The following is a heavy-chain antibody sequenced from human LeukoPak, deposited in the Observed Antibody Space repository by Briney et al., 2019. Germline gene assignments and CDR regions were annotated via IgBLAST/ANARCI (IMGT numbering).Heavy chain of an antibody. J-gene: IGHJ4*02. CDR2: IYPGDSDT. CDR3: ARGIRMVRGVITPNFDY. D-gene: IGHD3-10*01. Sequence: GESLQISCKGSGYGFTNYWIAWVRQMPGKGLEWRGIIYPGDSDTTYSPSFQGQVTISADKSISTAYLQWSSLKASDTAMYYCARGIRMVRGVITPNFDYWGQGTLVTVSS. CDR1: GYGFTNYW. V-gene: IGHV5-51*01.